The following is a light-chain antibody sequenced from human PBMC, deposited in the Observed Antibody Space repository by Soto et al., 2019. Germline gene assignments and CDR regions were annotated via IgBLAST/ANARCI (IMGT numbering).Light chain of an antibody. J-gene: IGKJ1*01. Sequence: DIQMTQSPSTLSASVGDRVTITCRASQTISTFLAWYQHKPGEAPKLLIAEASNLESGVPSRFSGSGSGTEFTLTISRLQPDDVATYDCQHYISFPWTFGQGTKVEI. CDR3: QHYISFPWT. CDR1: QTISTF. V-gene: IGKV1-5*01. CDR2: EAS.